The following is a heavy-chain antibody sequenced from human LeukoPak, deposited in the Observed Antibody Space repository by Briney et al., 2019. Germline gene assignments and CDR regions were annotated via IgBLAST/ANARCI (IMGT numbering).Heavy chain of an antibody. D-gene: IGHD2-15*01. CDR2: IYTSGST. Sequence: SETLSLTCTVSGGSISSGSYYWSWIRQPAGKGLEWIGRIYTSGSTNYNPSLKSRVTISADTSKNQFSLKLSSVTAADTAVYYCALSHCSGGSCYLSWFDPWGQGTLVTVSS. J-gene: IGHJ5*02. V-gene: IGHV4-61*02. CDR1: GGSISSGSYY. CDR3: ALSHCSGGSCYLSWFDP.